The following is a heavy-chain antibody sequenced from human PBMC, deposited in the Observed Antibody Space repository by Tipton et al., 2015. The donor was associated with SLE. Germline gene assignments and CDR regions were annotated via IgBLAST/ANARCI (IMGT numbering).Heavy chain of an antibody. V-gene: IGHV3-53*05. CDR1: GGPISSSSYY. Sequence: LSLTCTVSGGPISSSSYYWGWIRQPPGGGLEWVSVIYRAGDTYYPDSVKGRFAISRDNSKNALYLHMNSLRTEDTAVYYCATGVAVAPDYWGQGTLVTVSS. CDR3: ATGVAVAPDY. J-gene: IGHJ4*02. CDR2: IYRAGDT. D-gene: IGHD6-19*01.